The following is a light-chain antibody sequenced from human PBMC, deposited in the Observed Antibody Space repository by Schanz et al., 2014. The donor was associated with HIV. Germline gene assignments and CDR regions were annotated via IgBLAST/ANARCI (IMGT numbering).Light chain of an antibody. V-gene: IGLV2-14*03. CDR2: GVF. CDR1: NNDIGSYTY. Sequence: QSALTQPASVSGSPGQSITFSCTGTNNDIGSYTYVSWYQQHPDKAPKLVVYGVFDRPSGVSNRFSGSKSGNTASLTISGLQAVDEADYYCSSYTRNSPWVFGGGTKLTVL. CDR3: SSYTRNSPWV. J-gene: IGLJ3*02.